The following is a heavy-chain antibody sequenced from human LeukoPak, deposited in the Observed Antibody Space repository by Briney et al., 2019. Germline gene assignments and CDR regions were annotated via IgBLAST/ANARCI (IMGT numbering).Heavy chain of an antibody. J-gene: IGHJ3*02. D-gene: IGHD3-3*01. CDR2: IYSSGAT. CDR3: ARLITTFEVATSDAFDI. CDR1: TFSSYA. Sequence: TFSSYAMSWVRQAPGKGLEWIGSIYSSGATYYNPSLNSRVTISVDRSKNQLSVKLTSVTAADTAVYYCARLITTFEVATSDAFDIWGPGTVVTVSS. V-gene: IGHV4-39*01.